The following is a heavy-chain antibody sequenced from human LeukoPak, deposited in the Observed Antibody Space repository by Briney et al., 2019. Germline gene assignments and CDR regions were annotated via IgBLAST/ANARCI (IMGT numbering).Heavy chain of an antibody. V-gene: IGHV4-30-2*01. CDR3: ARTLPRYYFDY. CDR2: IYHSGST. J-gene: IGHJ4*02. Sequence: PSQTLSLTCTVSGVSISSGGCYWSWIRQPPGKCLEWIGYIYHSGSTYYNPSLKSRVTISVDRSKNQFSLKLSSVTAADTAVYYCARTLPRYYFDYWGQGTLVTVSS. CDR1: GVSISSGGCY.